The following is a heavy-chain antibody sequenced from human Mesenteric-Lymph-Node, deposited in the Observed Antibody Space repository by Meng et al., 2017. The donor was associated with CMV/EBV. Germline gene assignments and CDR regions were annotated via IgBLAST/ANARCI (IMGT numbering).Heavy chain of an antibody. CDR2: ISSGSRMM. Sequence: GESLKISCGASGFTFSSYSMNWVRQAPGKGLEWVSYISSGSRMMYYADSVKGRFTISRDNAKNSLYLQMNSLRAEDTAVYYCARDATIFGVVTHFDYWGQGTLVTVSS. V-gene: IGHV3-48*04. D-gene: IGHD3-3*01. CDR1: GFTFSSYS. J-gene: IGHJ4*02. CDR3: ARDATIFGVVTHFDY.